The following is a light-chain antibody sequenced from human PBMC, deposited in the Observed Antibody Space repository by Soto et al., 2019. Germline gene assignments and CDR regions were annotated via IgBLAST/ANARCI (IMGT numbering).Light chain of an antibody. CDR2: DAS. CDR3: KQRSDWPLT. CDR1: QTIKSS. J-gene: IGKJ4*01. V-gene: IGKV3-11*01. Sequence: EIVLTQSPATLSLSPGERATLSCRASQTIKSSLAWYQQRPGRAPRLLIYDASNRATGIPARFSGSGSGTDFTLTISSLEPEDFAVYYCKQRSDWPLTFGGGDQGGYQ.